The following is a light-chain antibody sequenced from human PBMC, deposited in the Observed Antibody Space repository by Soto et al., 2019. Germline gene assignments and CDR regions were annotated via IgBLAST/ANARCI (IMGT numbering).Light chain of an antibody. CDR1: SSDVGGYNY. CDR2: EVS. J-gene: IGLJ2*01. V-gene: IGLV2-8*01. Sequence: QSALTQPPSASGSPGQSVTISCTGTSSDVGGYNYVSWYQQYPGKAPKVMIYEVSKRPSGVPDRFSGSKSGNTASLTVSGLQADDEADSYCSSYAGSNNLVFGGGTKLTVL. CDR3: SSYAGSNNLV.